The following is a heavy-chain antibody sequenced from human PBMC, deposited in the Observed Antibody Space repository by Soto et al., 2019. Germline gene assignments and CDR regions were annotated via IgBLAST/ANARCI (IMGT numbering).Heavy chain of an antibody. J-gene: IGHJ3*02. CDR1: GFTFSSYS. V-gene: IGHV3-48*01. CDR2: ISSSSSTI. D-gene: IGHD1-26*01. Sequence: EVKLVESGGGLVQPGGSLRLSCAASGFTFSSYSMNWVRQAPGKGLEWVSYISSSSSTIYYADSVKGRFTISRDNAKNSLYLQMNSLRAEDTAVYYCAREDVVRATMVSDAFDIWGQGTMVTVSS. CDR3: AREDVVRATMVSDAFDI.